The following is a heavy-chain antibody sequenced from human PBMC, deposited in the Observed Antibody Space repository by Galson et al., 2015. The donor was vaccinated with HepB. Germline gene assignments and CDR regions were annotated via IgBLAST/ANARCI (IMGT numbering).Heavy chain of an antibody. Sequence: SLRLSCAASGFTFSSYAMSWVRQAPGKGLEWISAISGSGGSTYYADSVKGRFTISRDNSKNTLYLQMSSLRAEDTALYYCASRRLQLINWGQGTLVTVSS. CDR2: ISGSGGST. CDR1: GFTFSSYA. V-gene: IGHV3-23*01. D-gene: IGHD5-18*01. CDR3: ASRRLQLIN. J-gene: IGHJ4*02.